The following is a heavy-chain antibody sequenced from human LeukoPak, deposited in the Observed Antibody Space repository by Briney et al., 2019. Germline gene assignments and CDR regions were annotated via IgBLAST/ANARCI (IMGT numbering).Heavy chain of an antibody. CDR3: ASGYYYDSSGPPDYFDY. CDR1: GFTFSSYW. D-gene: IGHD3-22*01. J-gene: IGHJ4*02. CDR2: IKQDGSEK. V-gene: IGHV3-7*01. Sequence: GGSLRLSRAASGFTFSSYWMSWVRQAPGKGLEWVANIKQDGSEKYYVDSVKGRFTISRDNAKNSVYLQMNSLRAEDTAVYYCASGYYYDSSGPPDYFDYWGQGTLVTVSS.